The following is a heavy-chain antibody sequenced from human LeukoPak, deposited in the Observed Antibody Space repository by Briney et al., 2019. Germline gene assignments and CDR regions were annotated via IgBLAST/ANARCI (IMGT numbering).Heavy chain of an antibody. D-gene: IGHD5-18*01. V-gene: IGHV3-53*01. CDR1: GFTVSSNY. CDR2: IYSDGTT. CDR3: AREPGYSYGAFDY. J-gene: IGHJ4*02. Sequence: PGGSLRLSRAASGFTVSSNYMTWVRQAPGKGLEWVSVIYSDGTTYYADSVKGRFTISRDNSKNTLYLQMSSLRADDTAVYYCAREPGYSYGAFDYWGQGALVTVSS.